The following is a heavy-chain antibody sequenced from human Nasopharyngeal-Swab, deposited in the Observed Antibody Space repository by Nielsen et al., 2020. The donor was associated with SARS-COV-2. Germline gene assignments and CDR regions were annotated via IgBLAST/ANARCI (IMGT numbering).Heavy chain of an antibody. V-gene: IGHV3-73*01. D-gene: IGHD2-15*01. J-gene: IGHJ4*02. CDR2: IRSKGNTYAT. CDR3: TRCGGGCYSGRDY. CDR1: GFTFSDSA. Sequence: GGSLRLSCAASGFTFSDSAIHWVRQASGKGLEWVGRIRSKGNTYATAYAASVKGRFIIFRDDPTNTAYLQMNSLKTEDTAVYYCTRCGGGCYSGRDYWGQGTLVIVS.